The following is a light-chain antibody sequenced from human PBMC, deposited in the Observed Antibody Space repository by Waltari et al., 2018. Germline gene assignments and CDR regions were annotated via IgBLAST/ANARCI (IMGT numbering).Light chain of an antibody. V-gene: IGKV1-5*03. Sequence: DIQMTQSPSTLSASVGDRVTITCRASQRVNSWVAWYQQKPRKAPKLLIFKASNLESGVPSRFSGSGSGTEFTLTISSLQPDDFATYHCQQYDSYWTFGQGTKVEIK. J-gene: IGKJ1*01. CDR2: KAS. CDR3: QQYDSYWT. CDR1: QRVNSW.